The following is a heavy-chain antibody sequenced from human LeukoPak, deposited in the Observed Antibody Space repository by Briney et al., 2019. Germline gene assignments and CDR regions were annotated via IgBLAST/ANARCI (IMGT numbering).Heavy chain of an antibody. CDR1: GYTFSSYG. CDR2: ISAYNGNT. D-gene: IGHD6-13*01. Sequence: ASVKVSCKPSGYTFSSYGINWVRQAPGQGLEWMGWISAYNGNTNYAQNLQGRVTMTTDTSTSTAYMELRSLRSEDTAVYYCARGGVAAAPDPEYYYYYGMDVWGQGTTVTVSS. J-gene: IGHJ6*02. CDR3: ARGGVAAAPDPEYYYYYGMDV. V-gene: IGHV1-18*01.